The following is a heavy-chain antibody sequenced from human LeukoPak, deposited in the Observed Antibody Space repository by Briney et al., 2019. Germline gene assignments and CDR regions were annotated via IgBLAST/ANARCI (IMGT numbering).Heavy chain of an antibody. CDR3: AKGGVLLWFGESPGAFDI. V-gene: IGHV3-23*01. J-gene: IGHJ3*02. D-gene: IGHD3-10*01. Sequence: GGSLRLSCAASGFTFSSYAMSWVRQAPGKGLEWVSTISGSGGSTHYADSVKGWFTISRDNSKNTLFLQMNSLRAEDTAVYYCAKGGVLLWFGESPGAFDIWGQGTMVSVS. CDR1: GFTFSSYA. CDR2: ISGSGGST.